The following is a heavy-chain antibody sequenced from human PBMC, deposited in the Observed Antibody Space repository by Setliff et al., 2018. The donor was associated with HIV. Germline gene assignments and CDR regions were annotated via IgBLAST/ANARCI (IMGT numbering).Heavy chain of an antibody. CDR2: IIPIFGTA. V-gene: IGHV1-69*05. D-gene: IGHD6-13*01. CDR3: ARGEQQLVLVGSYDY. Sequence: SVKVSCKASGGTFSSYAIGWVRQAPGQGLEWMGGIIPIFGTANYAQKFQGRVTITTDESTSTAYMELSSLRSEDTAVYYCARGEQQLVLVGSYDYWGQGTLVTVSS. J-gene: IGHJ4*02. CDR1: GGTFSSYA.